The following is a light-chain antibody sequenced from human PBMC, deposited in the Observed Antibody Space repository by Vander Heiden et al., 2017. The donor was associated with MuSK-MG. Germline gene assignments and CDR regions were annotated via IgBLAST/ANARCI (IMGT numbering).Light chain of an antibody. J-gene: IGKJ3*01. V-gene: IGKV3-15*01. CDR3: HQYYTWPPGT. CDR2: DAS. CDR1: QSVSSN. Sequence: EIVMTQSPATLSVSPGERATLSCRASQSVSSNLAWYQQKPGQGPRLLIYDASTRATAVPARFSGSGSGTEFTLTISGLQSEDFAVYYCHQYYTWPPGTFGPGTKVDIK.